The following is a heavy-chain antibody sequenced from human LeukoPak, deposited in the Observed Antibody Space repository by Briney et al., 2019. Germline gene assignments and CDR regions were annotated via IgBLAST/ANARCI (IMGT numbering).Heavy chain of an antibody. Sequence: GGSLRLSCTASGFTFGDYAMSWVRQAPEKGLEWVGFIRSKTYGGTTEYAASVKGRFTISRDDSKSIAYLQMNSLKTEDTAVYYCTRGHYGSGSDPCDYWGQGTLVTVSS. CDR1: GFTFGDYA. CDR2: IRSKTYGGTT. CDR3: TRGHYGSGSDPCDY. V-gene: IGHV3-49*04. J-gene: IGHJ4*02. D-gene: IGHD3-10*01.